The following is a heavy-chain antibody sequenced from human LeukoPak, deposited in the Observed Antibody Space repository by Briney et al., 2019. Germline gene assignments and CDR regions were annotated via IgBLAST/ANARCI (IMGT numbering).Heavy chain of an antibody. V-gene: IGHV4-39*01. Sequence: SETLSLTCTVSGGSISSSSYYWGWIRQPPGKGLEWIGSIYYSGSTYYNPSLKSRVTIPVDTSKNQFSLKQSSVTAADTAVYYCARPQTVGAWFDPWGQGTLVTVSS. J-gene: IGHJ5*02. CDR2: IYYSGST. CDR3: ARPQTVGAWFDP. D-gene: IGHD4/OR15-4a*01. CDR1: GGSISSSSYY.